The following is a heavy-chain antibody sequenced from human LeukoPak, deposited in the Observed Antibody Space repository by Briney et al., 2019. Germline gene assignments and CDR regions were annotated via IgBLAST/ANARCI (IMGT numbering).Heavy chain of an antibody. J-gene: IGHJ4*02. V-gene: IGHV1-69*13. CDR2: IIPIFGTA. CDR1: GGTFSSYA. Sequence: ASVKVSCKATGGTFSSYAISWVRQAPGQGLEWMGGIIPIFGTANYAQKFQGRVTITADESTSTAYMELSSLRSEDTAVYYCARAVSRGAYYFDYWGQGTLVTVSS. D-gene: IGHD3-10*01. CDR3: ARAVSRGAYYFDY.